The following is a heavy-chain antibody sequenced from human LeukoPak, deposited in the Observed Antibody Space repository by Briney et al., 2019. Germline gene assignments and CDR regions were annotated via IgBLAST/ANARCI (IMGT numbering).Heavy chain of an antibody. D-gene: IGHD3-10*01. CDR1: GFTFSSYI. CDR2: ISSSSSYI. J-gene: IGHJ4*02. CDR3: ASNPSSGSYYMYYFDY. Sequence: GGSLRLSCAASGFTFSSYIMNWVRQAPGKGLEWVSSISSSSSYIYYADSVKGRFTISRDNAKNSLYLQMNSLRAEDTAVYYCASNPSSGSYYMYYFDYWGQGTLVTVSS. V-gene: IGHV3-21*01.